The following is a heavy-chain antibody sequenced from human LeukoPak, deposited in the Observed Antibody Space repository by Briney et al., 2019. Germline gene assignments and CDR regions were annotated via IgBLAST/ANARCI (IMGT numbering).Heavy chain of an antibody. D-gene: IGHD3-3*01. CDR2: ISSSGSTK. J-gene: IGHJ4*02. CDR3: ARGGYDFWSGIQPFDY. Sequence: SCAAXXXTXXSXEMNWVRQAAGKGVEWVSXISSSGSTKYCADSVKGGFTIYRDKEKKTLYTQMNRLRDEETAVYYCARGGYDFWSGIQPFDYWGQGTLVTVSS. CDR1: XXTXXSXE. V-gene: IGHV3-48*03.